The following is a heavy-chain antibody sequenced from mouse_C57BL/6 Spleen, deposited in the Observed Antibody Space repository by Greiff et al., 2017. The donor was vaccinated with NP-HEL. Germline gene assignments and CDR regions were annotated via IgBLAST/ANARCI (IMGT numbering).Heavy chain of an antibody. D-gene: IGHD6-1*01. CDR3: ARFPLDY. V-gene: IGHV1-82*01. CDR1: GYAFSSSW. J-gene: IGHJ2*01. CDR2: IYPGDGAT. Sequence: QVQLQQSGPELVKPGASVKISCKASGYAFSSSWMNWVKQRPGKGLEWIGRIYPGDGATNYNGKFKGKATLTADKSSSTAYMQLSSLTSEDSAVYFCARFPLDYWGQGTTLTVSS.